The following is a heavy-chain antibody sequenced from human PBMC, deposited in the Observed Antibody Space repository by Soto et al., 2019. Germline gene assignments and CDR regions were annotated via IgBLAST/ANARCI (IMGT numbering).Heavy chain of an antibody. D-gene: IGHD3-3*02. Sequence: SSETLSLTCTVSGDSISSSNSHWGWTRQPPGKGLEYIGSVYYGGAIFYSGNIYYNPSLKSRVTISVDTSKNQFSLRLSSVTAADTGVYYCVRYDRINMKPYSPEGFHIWGQGTMVTVSS. J-gene: IGHJ3*02. CDR3: VRYDRINMKPYSPEGFHI. CDR2: VYYGGAIFYSGNI. V-gene: IGHV4-39*01. CDR1: GDSISSSNSH.